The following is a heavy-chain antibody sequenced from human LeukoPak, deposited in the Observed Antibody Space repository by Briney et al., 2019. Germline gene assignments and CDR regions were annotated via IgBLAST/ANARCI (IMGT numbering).Heavy chain of an antibody. CDR2: IESKTDGGTT. D-gene: IGHD3-3*01. CDR3: ATDLTYYDFWSGYYITTRHDY. V-gene: IGHV3-15*04. Sequence: GGSLRLSCAASGFSFSDAWMSWVRQIPGKGLEWVGRIESKTDGGTTDYAAPVKGRFTISRDDSKNTLYLQMNSLKTEDTAVYYCATDLTYYDFWSGYYITTRHDYWGQGTLVTVSS. CDR1: GFSFSDAW. J-gene: IGHJ4*02.